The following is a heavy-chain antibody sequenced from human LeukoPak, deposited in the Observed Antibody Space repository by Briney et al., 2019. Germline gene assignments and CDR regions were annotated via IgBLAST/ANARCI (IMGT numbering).Heavy chain of an antibody. J-gene: IGHJ4*02. CDR1: GFTFSSYS. V-gene: IGHV3-21*01. Sequence: GGSLRLSCAASGFTFSSYSMNWVRQAPGKGLEWVSSISSSSSYIYYADSEKGRFTISRDNAKNSLYLQMNSLRAEDTAVYYCARAAPPDYYDSSGYYDGVDYWGQGTLVTVSS. D-gene: IGHD3-22*01. CDR2: ISSSSSYI. CDR3: ARAAPPDYYDSSGYYDGVDY.